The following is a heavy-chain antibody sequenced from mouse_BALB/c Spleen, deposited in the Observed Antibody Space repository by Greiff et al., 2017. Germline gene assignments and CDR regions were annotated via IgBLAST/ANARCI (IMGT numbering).Heavy chain of an antibody. D-gene: IGHD2-14*01. CDR1: GFTFSSFG. V-gene: IGHV5-17*02. J-gene: IGHJ3*01. CDR3: ARVYYRYDGFAY. CDR2: ISSGSSTI. Sequence: EVMLVESGGGLVQPGGSRKLSCAASGFTFSSFGMHWVRQAPEKGLEWVAYISSGSSTIYYADTVKGRFTISRDNPKNTLFLQMTSLRSEDTAMYYCARVYYRYDGFAYWGQGTLVTVSA.